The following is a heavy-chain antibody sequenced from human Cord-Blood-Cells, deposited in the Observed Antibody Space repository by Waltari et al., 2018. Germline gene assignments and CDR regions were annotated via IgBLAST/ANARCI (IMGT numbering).Heavy chain of an antibody. Sequence: QVQLVQSGAEVKNPGPSVKVSGKASGGTFSSYASSWARQAPGQGLEWMGGIIPIFGTANYAQKFQGRVTITADKSTSTAYMELSSLRSEDTAVYYCARSDGWYRQAYFDYWGQGTLVTVSS. CDR1: GGTFSSYA. D-gene: IGHD6-19*01. CDR3: ARSDGWYRQAYFDY. J-gene: IGHJ4*02. CDR2: IIPIFGTA. V-gene: IGHV1-69*06.